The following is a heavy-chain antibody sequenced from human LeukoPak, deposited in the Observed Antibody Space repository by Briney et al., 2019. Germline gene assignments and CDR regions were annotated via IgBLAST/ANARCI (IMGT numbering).Heavy chain of an antibody. CDR3: AKTVGALVV. J-gene: IGHJ4*02. V-gene: IGHV3-33*06. CDR1: GFTFSNYG. CDR2: IRYDGSNK. D-gene: IGHD1-26*01. Sequence: GRSLRLSCAASGFTFSNYGIHWVRQAPGKGLEWVALIRYDGSNKFYADSVKGRFTISRDNSKNTLYLQMSSLRAEDTAVYYCAKTVGALVVWGQGTLVIVSS.